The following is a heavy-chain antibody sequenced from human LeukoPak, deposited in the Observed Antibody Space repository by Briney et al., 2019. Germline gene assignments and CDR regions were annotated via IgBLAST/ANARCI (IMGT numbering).Heavy chain of an antibody. J-gene: IGHJ2*01. CDR3: ARRGYSYGYSDWYFDL. CDR2: IYYSGST. CDR1: GGSISSGDYY. V-gene: IGHV4-30-4*01. D-gene: IGHD5-18*01. Sequence: PSETLSLTCTVSGGSISSGDYYWSWIRQPPGKGLEWIGYIYYSGSTYYNPSLKSRVTISVDTSKNQFSLKLSSVTAADTAVYYCARRGYSYGYSDWYFDLWGRGTLVTVSS.